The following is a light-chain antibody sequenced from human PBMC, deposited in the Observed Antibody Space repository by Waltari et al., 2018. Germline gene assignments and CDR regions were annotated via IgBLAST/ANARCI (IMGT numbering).Light chain of an antibody. V-gene: IGLV1-44*01. J-gene: IGLJ3*02. CDR1: SSNLGTTT. CDR3: AAWDDRLNGGV. CDR2: GNY. Sequence: QSVLTQPPSASGTPGQTVTISCSWGSSNLGTTTVNWYRQVPGAAPKLLIDGNYQRPSGVPARFSGSKSGTSASLAISGLQSEDEADYYCAAWDDRLNGGVFGGGTKLTVL.